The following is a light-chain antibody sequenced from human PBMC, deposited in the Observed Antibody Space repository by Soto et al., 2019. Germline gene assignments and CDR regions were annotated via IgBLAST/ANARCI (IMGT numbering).Light chain of an antibody. CDR2: DVS. CDR3: ASFTTNSARV. Sequence: SALTQPASMSGSPGHSITIPCTGTNSDIGGYNSVSWYQQHPGMAPQLIIYDVSYRPSGISSRFSGSKSGNTASLTISGLQAPDEADYYCASFTTNSARVFGGGTKLTAL. V-gene: IGLV2-14*03. J-gene: IGLJ2*01. CDR1: NSDIGGYNS.